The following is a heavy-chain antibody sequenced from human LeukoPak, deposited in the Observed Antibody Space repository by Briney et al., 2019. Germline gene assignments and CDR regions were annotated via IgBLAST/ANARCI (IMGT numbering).Heavy chain of an antibody. CDR1: GGTFSSYA. V-gene: IGHV1-46*01. CDR3: ARAETISSSWPYYFDY. D-gene: IGHD6-13*01. J-gene: IGHJ4*02. CDR2: INPSGGSK. Sequence: ASVKVSCTASGGTFSSYAISWVRQAPGQGLEWMGIINPSGGSKSYAQKFQGRVTMTWDTSTSTVYMELSSLRSEDTAVYYCARAETISSSWPYYFDYWGQGTLVTVSS.